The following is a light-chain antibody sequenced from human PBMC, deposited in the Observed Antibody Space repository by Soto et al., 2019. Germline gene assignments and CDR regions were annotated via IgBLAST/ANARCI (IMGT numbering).Light chain of an antibody. CDR2: DAS. V-gene: IGKV1-13*02. CDR1: QGISTA. J-gene: IGKJ4*01. CDR3: QQFNSYPLT. Sequence: AIQLTRSPSSLSASVGDRVTITCRASQGISTALAWYQQKPGRVPKLLIYDASSLQSGVPPTFSGSGSGTDFALTISSLQPEDFATYYCQQFNSYPLTFGGGTKVEIK.